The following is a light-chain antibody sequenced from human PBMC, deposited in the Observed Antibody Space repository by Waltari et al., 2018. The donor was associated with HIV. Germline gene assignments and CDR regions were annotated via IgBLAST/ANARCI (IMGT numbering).Light chain of an antibody. Sequence: QSVLTQPPSASGTLGQSVTISCPGSSSNVGSKPVYGFQQVSGTAPKLLIYRDYQRRSGIPDRFSGSKSGASASLTISGLRPEDEADYYCVAWDDSLSGYVFGTGTKVSVL. V-gene: IGLV1-47*01. CDR3: VAWDDSLSGYV. J-gene: IGLJ1*01. CDR2: RDY. CDR1: SSNVGSKP.